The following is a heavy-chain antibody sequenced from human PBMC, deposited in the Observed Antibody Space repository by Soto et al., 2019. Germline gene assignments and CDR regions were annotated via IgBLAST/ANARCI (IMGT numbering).Heavy chain of an antibody. CDR3: AAVRVGATISDYFDY. CDR1: GFTFTSSA. Sequence: SVKVSCKASGFTFTSSAEQWVRQARGQRLEWIGWIVVGSGNTNYAQKFQERVTITRDMSTSTAYMELSSLRSEDTAVYYCAAVRVGATISDYFDYWGQGTLVTVS. D-gene: IGHD1-26*01. CDR2: IVVGSGNT. V-gene: IGHV1-58*01. J-gene: IGHJ4*02.